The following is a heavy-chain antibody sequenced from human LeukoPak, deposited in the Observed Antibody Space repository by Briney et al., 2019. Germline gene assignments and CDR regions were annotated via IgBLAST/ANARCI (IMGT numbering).Heavy chain of an antibody. CDR3: AKGRGADYFDF. D-gene: IGHD1-26*01. Sequence: GGSLRLSCAASGFTFRSFEMNWVRQAPGKGLEWVAFIRYDGSKKNYADSVKGRFTISRDNSKNTLDLQMNSLRAEDTAIYYCAKGRGADYFDFWGQGTLVTVSS. CDR1: GFTFRSFE. CDR2: IRYDGSKK. J-gene: IGHJ4*02. V-gene: IGHV3-30*02.